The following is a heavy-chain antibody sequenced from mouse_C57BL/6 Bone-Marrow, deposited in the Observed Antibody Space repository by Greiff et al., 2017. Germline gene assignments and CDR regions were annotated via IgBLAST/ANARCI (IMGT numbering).Heavy chain of an antibody. CDR1: GYTFTDYE. Sequence: VQLHQSGAELVRPGASVTLSCKASGYTFTDYEMHWVKQTPVHGLEWIGAIDPETGGTAYNQKFKGKAILTADKSSSTAYMARRSLTSDDSAVYYCTRDGRYFDYGGQGTTLTVSS. D-gene: IGHD2-3*01. V-gene: IGHV1-15*01. CDR2: IDPETGGT. J-gene: IGHJ2*01. CDR3: TRDGRYFDY.